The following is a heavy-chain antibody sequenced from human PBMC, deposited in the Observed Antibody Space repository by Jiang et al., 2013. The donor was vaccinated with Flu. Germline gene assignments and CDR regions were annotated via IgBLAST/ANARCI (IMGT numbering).Heavy chain of an antibody. CDR1: GYTFTGYE. Sequence: GAEVKKPGASVTVSCKASGYTFTGYEMHWMRQAPGQGLQWMGLINPRGGSTNYAQKLQGRVTMTRDTSTNTVYMEVNSLRSEDTAVYYCARVASCGGDCYFFDYWGQGTLVAVSS. V-gene: IGHV1-46*04. CDR2: INPRGGST. CDR3: ARVASCGGDCYFFDY. D-gene: IGHD2-21*02. J-gene: IGHJ4*02.